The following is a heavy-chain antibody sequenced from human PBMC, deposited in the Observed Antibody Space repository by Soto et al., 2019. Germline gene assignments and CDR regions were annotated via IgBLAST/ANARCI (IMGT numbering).Heavy chain of an antibody. Sequence: QVQLVQSGAEVRQPGASVKVSCKASGYSFTTYGMSWVRQAPGQWLEYMGWINGYGHGAKYVQRFQGRFSMTTDTSTNTVYMDLRSLTSDDTAVYDCVRDLNGDFYYCGQGTVVIVSP. CDR3: VRDLNGDFYY. CDR2: INGYGHGA. V-gene: IGHV1-18*01. D-gene: IGHD3-10*01. CDR1: GYSFTTYG. J-gene: IGHJ4*02.